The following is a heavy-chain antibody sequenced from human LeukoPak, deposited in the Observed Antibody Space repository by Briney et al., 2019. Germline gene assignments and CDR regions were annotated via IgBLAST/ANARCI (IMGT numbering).Heavy chain of an antibody. CDR3: ASGQLALDY. J-gene: IGHJ4*02. D-gene: IGHD6-6*01. Sequence: SETLSLTCTVSGYSISSGYYWGWIRQPPGKGLEWIGSIYHSGSTYYNPSLKSRVTISVDTSKNQFSLKLSSVTAADTAVYYCASGQLALDYWGQGTLVTVSS. CDR2: IYHSGST. V-gene: IGHV4-38-2*02. CDR1: GYSISSGYY.